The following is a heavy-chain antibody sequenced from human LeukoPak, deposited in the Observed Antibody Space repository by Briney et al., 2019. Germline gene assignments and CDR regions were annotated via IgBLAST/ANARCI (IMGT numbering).Heavy chain of an antibody. CDR2: ISGSGGST. Sequence: AGSLRLSCAASGFTFSSYAMSWVRQPPGKGLEWVSAISGSGGSTYYADSVKGRFTISRDSSKNTLYLQMNSLRAEDTAVYYCAKGYCSSTSCFSRADYWGQGTLVTVSS. J-gene: IGHJ4*02. CDR1: GFTFSSYA. V-gene: IGHV3-23*01. D-gene: IGHD2-2*01. CDR3: AKGYCSSTSCFSRADY.